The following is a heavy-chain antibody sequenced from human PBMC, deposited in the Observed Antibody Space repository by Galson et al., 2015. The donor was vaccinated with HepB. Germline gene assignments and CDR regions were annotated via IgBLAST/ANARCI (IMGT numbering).Heavy chain of an antibody. CDR3: ARATLAFDY. Sequence: LRLSCAASGFTFSSHEMNWVRQAPGKGLEWVSYIRSSGNIYYADSVKGRFTISRDNAKNSLYLEMNSLRVGDTAVYYCARATLAFDYWGQGTLVTVSS. CDR2: IRSSGNI. CDR1: GFTFSSHE. J-gene: IGHJ4*02. V-gene: IGHV3-48*03. D-gene: IGHD2/OR15-2a*01.